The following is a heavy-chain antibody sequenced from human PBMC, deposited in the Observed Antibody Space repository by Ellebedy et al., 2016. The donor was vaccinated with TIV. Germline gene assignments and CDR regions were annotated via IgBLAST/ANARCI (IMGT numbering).Heavy chain of an antibody. D-gene: IGHD1-14*01. V-gene: IGHV1-46*01. CDR2: INPNVNST. Sequence: AASVKVSCKASGYTFTSYYMHWVRQAPGQGLEWMGIINPNVNSTRYAQKFQGRVTMTRDTSISTAYMELSSLTSDDTAVYYCVRDLTNPLKGDYWGQGTLVTVSS. J-gene: IGHJ4*02. CDR1: GYTFTSYY. CDR3: VRDLTNPLKGDY.